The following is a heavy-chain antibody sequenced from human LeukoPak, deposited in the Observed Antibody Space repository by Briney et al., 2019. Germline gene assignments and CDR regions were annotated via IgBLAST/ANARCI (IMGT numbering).Heavy chain of an antibody. Sequence: GSLRLSCAASGFTFSNAWMSWIRQPPGKGLEWIGEINHSGSTNYNPSLKSRVTTSVDTSKNQFSLKLSSVTAADTAVYYCARGRYSYGLNPLYYFDYWGQGTLVTVSS. CDR2: INHSGST. CDR1: GFTFSNAW. J-gene: IGHJ4*02. D-gene: IGHD5-18*01. CDR3: ARGRYSYGLNPLYYFDY. V-gene: IGHV4-34*01.